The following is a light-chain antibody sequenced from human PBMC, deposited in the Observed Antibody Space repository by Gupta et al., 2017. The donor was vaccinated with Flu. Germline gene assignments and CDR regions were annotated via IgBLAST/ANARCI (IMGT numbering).Light chain of an antibody. V-gene: IGLV2-14*01. CDR2: EVT. CDR1: SSDVGGFNY. CDR3: SSYTGDNNVV. J-gene: IGLJ2*01. Sequence: QSALPQPASVSGSPGQSITISCTGTSSDVGGFNYVSWYQQYPGKAPKLMIYEVTSRPSGVSNRFSGSKSGSTASLTISGLQAEDEADYFCSSYTGDNNVVFGGGTKVTVL.